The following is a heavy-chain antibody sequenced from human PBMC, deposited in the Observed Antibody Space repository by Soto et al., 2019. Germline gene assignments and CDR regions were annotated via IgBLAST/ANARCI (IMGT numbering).Heavy chain of an antibody. CDR3: ARGPYGSGSPNAFDI. CDR1: GFTFSDHY. V-gene: IGHV3-72*01. D-gene: IGHD3-10*01. Sequence: GGSLRLSCAASGFTFSDHYMDWVRQAPGKGLEWVGRTRNKANSYTTEYAASVKGRFTISRDDSKNSLYLQMNSLKTEDTAVYYCARGPYGSGSPNAFDIWGQGTMVTVSS. J-gene: IGHJ3*02. CDR2: TRNKANSYTT.